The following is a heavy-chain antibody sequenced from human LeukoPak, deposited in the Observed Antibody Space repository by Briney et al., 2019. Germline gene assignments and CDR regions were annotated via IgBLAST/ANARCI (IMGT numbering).Heavy chain of an antibody. J-gene: IGHJ3*02. CDR3: ARPQGGKCSGGSCYGAFDI. CDR2: IYYSGST. D-gene: IGHD2-15*01. V-gene: IGHV4-59*08. CDR1: GGSFSGYY. Sequence: PSETLSLTCAVYGGSFSGYYWSWIRQPPGKGLEWIGYIYYSGSTNYNPSLKSRVTISVDTSKNQYSLKLSSVTAADTAVYYCARPQGGKCSGGSCYGAFDIWGQGTMVTVSS.